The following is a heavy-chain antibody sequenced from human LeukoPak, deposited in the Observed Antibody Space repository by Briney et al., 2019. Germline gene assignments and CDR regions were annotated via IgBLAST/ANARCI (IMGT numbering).Heavy chain of an antibody. D-gene: IGHD1-26*01. V-gene: IGHV4-59*08. CDR3: ASHLSGSEAYYFDY. J-gene: IGHJ4*02. CDR1: GGSISSYY. CDR2: IYYSGST. Sequence: ETLSLTCTVSGGSISSYYWSWIRQPPGKGLEWIGYIYYSGSTNYNPSLKSRVTISVDTSKNQFSLKLSSVTAADTAVYYCASHLSGSEAYYFDYWGQGTLVTVSS.